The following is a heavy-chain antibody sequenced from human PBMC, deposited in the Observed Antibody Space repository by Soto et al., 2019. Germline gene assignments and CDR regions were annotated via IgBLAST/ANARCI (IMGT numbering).Heavy chain of an antibody. CDR1: GGSISSSSYY. Sequence: PSETLSLTCTVSGGSISSSSYYWGWIRQPPGKGLEWIGSIYYSGDTYYNPSLKSRVTIFIDTSKNQFSLELSSMTAADTAVYYCARNPKYYDYVWGTYRPFDFWGQGTLVTVSS. J-gene: IGHJ4*02. CDR3: ARNPKYYDYVWGTYRPFDF. CDR2: IYYSGDT. V-gene: IGHV4-39*01. D-gene: IGHD3-16*02.